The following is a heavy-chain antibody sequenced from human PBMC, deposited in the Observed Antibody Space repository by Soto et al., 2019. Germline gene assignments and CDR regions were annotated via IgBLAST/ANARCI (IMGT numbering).Heavy chain of an antibody. J-gene: IGHJ6*02. CDR1: GGSISSYY. CDR2: IYYSGST. CDR3: AREDDGGDRDYYGLDV. Sequence: SETLSLTCTVSGGSISSYYWSWIRQPPGKGLEWIGYIYYSGSTIYNPSLKSRLTMAVDTTKNQFSLQLTSVTAADTAVYFCAREDDGGDRDYYGLDVWGQGTTVTVSS. V-gene: IGHV4-59*12. D-gene: IGHD2-21*02.